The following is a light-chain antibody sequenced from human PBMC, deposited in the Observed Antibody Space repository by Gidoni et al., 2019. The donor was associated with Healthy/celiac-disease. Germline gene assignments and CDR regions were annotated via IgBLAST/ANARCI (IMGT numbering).Light chain of an antibody. V-gene: IGKV3-11*01. CDR1: QSVSSY. CDR2: DAS. J-gene: IGKJ2*01. Sequence: EIVLTQSPATLSLSPGERATLSCRDSQSVSSYLAWYQQKPGQAPRLLIYDASNRATGIPARFSGSGSGTDFTLTISSLEPEDFAVYYCQQRSNWPPEYTFGQXTKLEIK. CDR3: QQRSNWPPEYT.